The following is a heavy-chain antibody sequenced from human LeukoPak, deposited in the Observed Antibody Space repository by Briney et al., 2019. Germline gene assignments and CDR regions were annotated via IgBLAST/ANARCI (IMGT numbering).Heavy chain of an antibody. Sequence: SETLSLTCTVSGGSISSHYWSWIRQPPGKGLEWIGYIYYSGSTNYNPSLKSRVTISVDTSKNQFSLKLSSVTAADTAVYYCARVLTVRGVLYYFDYWGQGTLVTVSS. CDR1: GGSISSHY. CDR2: IYYSGST. D-gene: IGHD3-10*01. CDR3: ARVLTVRGVLYYFDY. J-gene: IGHJ4*02. V-gene: IGHV4-59*11.